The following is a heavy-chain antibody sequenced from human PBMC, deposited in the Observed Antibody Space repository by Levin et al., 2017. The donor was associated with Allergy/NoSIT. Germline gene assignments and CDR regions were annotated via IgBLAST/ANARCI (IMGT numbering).Heavy chain of an antibody. D-gene: IGHD2/OR15-2a*01. CDR3: AKEIFASPTPHDAFDI. CDR2: ISYDGSSK. J-gene: IGHJ3*02. V-gene: IGHV3-30*18. Sequence: GGSLRLSCAASGFTFSSYGINWVRQAPGKGLEWVAVISYDGSSKYYADSVKGRFTISRDNSKKTMYLQMNSLRAEDTAVYYCAKEIFASPTPHDAFDIWGQGTMVTVSS. CDR1: GFTFSSYG.